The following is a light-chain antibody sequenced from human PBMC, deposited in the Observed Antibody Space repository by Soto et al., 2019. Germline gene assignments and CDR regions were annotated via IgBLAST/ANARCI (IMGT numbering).Light chain of an antibody. CDR1: QGISSY. CDR3: QQYYSYPPFA. Sequence: AIRMTQSPSSFSASTGDRVTITCRASQGISSYLAWYQQKPGKAPKLLIYAASTLQSGVPSRFSGSGSGTDFTLTISCLQSEDFATYYCQQYYSYPPFAFGPGSQGG. CDR2: AAS. V-gene: IGKV1-8*01. J-gene: IGKJ3*01.